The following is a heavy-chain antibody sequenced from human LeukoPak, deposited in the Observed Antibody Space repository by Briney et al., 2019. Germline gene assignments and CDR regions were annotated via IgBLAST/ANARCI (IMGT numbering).Heavy chain of an antibody. CDR1: GYSFTSYW. J-gene: IGHJ6*02. D-gene: IGHD3-10*01. CDR3: ARYLLYYYGSGMGNCYGLDV. CDR2: IDPSDSYI. V-gene: IGHV5-10-1*01. Sequence: GESLKISCKGSGYSFTSYWITWVRQMPGKGLEWMGRIDPSDSYINYSPSFQGHVTISVDKSISTAYLQWSSLKASDTAMYYCARYLLYYYGSGMGNCYGLDVWGQGTTVTVSS.